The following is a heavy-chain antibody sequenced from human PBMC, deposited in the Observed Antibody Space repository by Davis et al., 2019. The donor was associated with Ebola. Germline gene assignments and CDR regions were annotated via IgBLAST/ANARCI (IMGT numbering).Heavy chain of an antibody. CDR1: GVSFSGYY. CDR2: INHSGRT. V-gene: IGHV4-34*01. CDR3: ARGGGYGGYGMDV. Sequence: MPSETLSLTCAVYGVSFSGYYWNWIRQPPGKVLEWIGEINHSGRTNYNPSRKSRVTISVDTSKNQFSLRVRSVTVADTAVYYCARGGGYGGYGMDVWGQGTTVTVSS. D-gene: IGHD6-25*01. J-gene: IGHJ6*02.